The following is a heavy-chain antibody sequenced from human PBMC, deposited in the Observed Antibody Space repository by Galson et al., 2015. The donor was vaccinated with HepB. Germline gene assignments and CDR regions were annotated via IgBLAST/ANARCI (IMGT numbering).Heavy chain of an antibody. CDR1: GFTFSCCW. V-gene: IGHV3-7*01. D-gene: IGHD2/OR15-2a*01. Sequence: SLRLSCATSGFTFSCCWMSWVRQAPGKGLEWVATIKQDGSEKDYVDSVKGRFTISRDNAKNSVYLQMNSLRADDTAVYYCATNSPFNYWGQGTLVTVSS. J-gene: IGHJ4*02. CDR2: IKQDGSEK. CDR3: ATNSPFNY.